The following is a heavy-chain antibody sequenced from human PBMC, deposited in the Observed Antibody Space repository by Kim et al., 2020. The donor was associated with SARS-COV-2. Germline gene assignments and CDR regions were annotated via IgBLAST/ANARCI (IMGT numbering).Heavy chain of an antibody. D-gene: IGHD2-8*01. CDR2: ISYDGSNK. J-gene: IGHJ6*01. Sequence: GGSLRLSCAASGFTFSNYAMHWVRQAPGKGLEWVAVISYDGSNKYYADSVKGRFTISRDNSKNTLYLQMNSLRAEDTAVYYCARDPSMRVNYYYGMDVWG. CDR1: GFTFSNYA. CDR3: ARDPSMRVNYYYGMDV. V-gene: IGHV3-30*04.